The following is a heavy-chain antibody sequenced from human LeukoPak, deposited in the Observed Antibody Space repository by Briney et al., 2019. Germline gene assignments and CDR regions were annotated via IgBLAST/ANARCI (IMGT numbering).Heavy chain of an antibody. D-gene: IGHD3-9*01. CDR2: INHSGST. CDR3: ARVLTGYLRNWFDP. CDR1: GFPFSSYA. Sequence: GSLRLSCAASGFPFSSYAMTWVRQPPGKGLEWIGEINHSGSTNYNPSLKSRVTISVDTSKNQFSLKLSSVTAADTAVYYCARVLTGYLRNWFDPWGQGTLVTVSS. V-gene: IGHV4-34*01. J-gene: IGHJ5*02.